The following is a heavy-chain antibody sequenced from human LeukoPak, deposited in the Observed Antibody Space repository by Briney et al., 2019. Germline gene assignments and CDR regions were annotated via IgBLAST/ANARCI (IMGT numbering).Heavy chain of an antibody. V-gene: IGHV3-11*04. Sequence: GGSLRLSCAASGFTFSDYYMSWIRQAPGKGLEWVSYISSSGSTIYYADSVKGRFTISRDNAKNSLNLQMNSLRAEDTAVYYCARDLYYYDSSGYYWGQGTLVTVSS. CDR1: GFTFSDYY. J-gene: IGHJ4*02. D-gene: IGHD3-22*01. CDR2: ISSSGSTI. CDR3: ARDLYYYDSSGYY.